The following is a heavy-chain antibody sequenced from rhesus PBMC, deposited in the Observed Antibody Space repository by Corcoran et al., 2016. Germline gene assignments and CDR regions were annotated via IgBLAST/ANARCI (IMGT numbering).Heavy chain of an antibody. CDR2: IYGKSAST. CDR1: GGSISGYHS. D-gene: IGHD3-3*01. J-gene: IGHJ5-1*01. V-gene: IGHV4-73*01. CDR3: ARVGSNNRFDV. Sequence: QVKLQQWGDGLVKPSAPLSLTCAVHGGSISGYHSWSWTRAPAGKGLEWIGYIYGKSASTNYNPSLKNRVTIAKDTSKNQFSLKLSSVTAADTAVYYCARVGSNNRFDVWGPGVLVTVSS.